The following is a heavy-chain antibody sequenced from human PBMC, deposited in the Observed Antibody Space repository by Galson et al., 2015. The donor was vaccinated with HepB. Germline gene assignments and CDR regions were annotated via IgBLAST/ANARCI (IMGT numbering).Heavy chain of an antibody. D-gene: IGHD3-16*01. CDR3: AKGLPWGYYFDD. CDR2: ISGSDTST. Sequence: SLRLSCAASGFTFSSYVMNWVRQAPGKGLEWVSAISGSDTSTYYVDSVKGRFTISRDNSKNTLYLQMNNLRVEDTAVYYCAKGLPWGYYFDDWGQGTLVTVSS. CDR1: GFTFSSYV. V-gene: IGHV3-23*01. J-gene: IGHJ4*02.